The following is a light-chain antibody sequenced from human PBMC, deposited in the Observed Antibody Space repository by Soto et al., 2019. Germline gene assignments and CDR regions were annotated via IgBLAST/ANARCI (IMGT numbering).Light chain of an antibody. CDR2: GAS. CDR1: QSVSSS. CDR3: QQYNNWPRT. Sequence: EIVMTQSPATLSVSPGERATLSCRASQSVSSSLAWYHQKPGQAPRLLIYGASTRATGIPARFSGSGSGTEFTLTINSLQSEDFAVYYCQQYNNWPRTFGQGTKVDIK. V-gene: IGKV3-15*01. J-gene: IGKJ1*01.